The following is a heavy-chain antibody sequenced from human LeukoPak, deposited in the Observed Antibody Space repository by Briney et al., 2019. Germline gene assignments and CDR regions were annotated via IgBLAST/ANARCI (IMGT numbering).Heavy chain of an antibody. V-gene: IGHV3-74*01. CDR3: GRDEGPAPGTWGIES. CDR2: IQSDGSTA. D-gene: IGHD6-13*01. CDR1: GFTFSSFW. J-gene: IGHJ1*01. Sequence: PGGSLRLSCAASGFTFSSFWMYWVRQVPGKGLVWVSRIQSDGSTANYTASVKGRFIISRDNARNILYLQMKRLRVEDTAVYFSGRDEGPAPGTWGIESWGRGTPVAVSS.